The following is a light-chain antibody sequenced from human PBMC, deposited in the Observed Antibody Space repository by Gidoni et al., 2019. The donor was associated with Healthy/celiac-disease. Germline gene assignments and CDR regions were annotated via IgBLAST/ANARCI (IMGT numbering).Light chain of an antibody. J-gene: IGKJ3*01. CDR1: QSISSF. V-gene: IGKV1-39*01. CDR2: AAS. CDR3: QQSYSTPPVT. Sequence: DIQMTQSPSSLSASVGDRVTITCRASQSISSFLNWYQQKPGKAPKLLIYAASSLQSGVPSRFSGSGSWTDVTLTISSLQPEDFATYYCQQSYSTPPVTFGPGTKVDIK.